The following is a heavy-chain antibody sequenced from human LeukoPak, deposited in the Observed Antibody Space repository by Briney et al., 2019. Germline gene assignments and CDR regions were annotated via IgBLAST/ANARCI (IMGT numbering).Heavy chain of an antibody. D-gene: IGHD3-22*01. V-gene: IGHV3-7*01. J-gene: IGHJ4*02. CDR3: ARDGDTSGYSD. Sequence: GGSLRLSCATSGFTFSSYWMSWVRQAPGKGLQWVANIKQDGSEKYNVDSVKGRFTISRDNAKNSLYLQMNSLRAEDTAVYYCARDGDTSGYSDWGQGTLVTVSS. CDR2: IKQDGSEK. CDR1: GFTFSSYW.